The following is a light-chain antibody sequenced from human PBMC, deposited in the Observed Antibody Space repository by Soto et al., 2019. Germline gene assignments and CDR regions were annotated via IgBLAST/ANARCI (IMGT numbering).Light chain of an antibody. CDR2: NNN. CDR3: QSYDSSLSGSYV. J-gene: IGLJ1*01. Sequence: QSVLTQPPSVSGAPGQRVTISCTGSTPNIGAGYVVHWYQRLPGTAPKVLIYNNNNRPSGVPDRFSGSKSGTSASLAITGLQAEDEADYYCQSYDSSLSGSYVFGTGTKVTVL. V-gene: IGLV1-40*01. CDR1: TPNIGAGYV.